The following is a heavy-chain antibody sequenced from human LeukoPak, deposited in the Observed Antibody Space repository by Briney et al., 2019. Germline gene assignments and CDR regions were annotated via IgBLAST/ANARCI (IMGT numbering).Heavy chain of an antibody. CDR1: GYSFTNYD. CDR2: MSPKSGDT. CDR3: ARAGRGSRSSWFDP. D-gene: IGHD3-10*01. Sequence: ASVRVSCKASGYSFTNYDINWVRQATGQGLEWMGWMSPKSGDTGYSQKFQGRVFITRDTSINTAYMELSSLGSDDTAVYYCARAGRGSRSSWFDPWGQGTLVIVSS. J-gene: IGHJ5*02. V-gene: IGHV1-8*03.